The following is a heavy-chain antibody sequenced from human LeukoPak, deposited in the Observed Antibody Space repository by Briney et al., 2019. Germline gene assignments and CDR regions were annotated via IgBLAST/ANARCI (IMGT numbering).Heavy chain of an antibody. CDR3: ASNLGYCSGGSCYQNYYYGMDV. CDR1: GGTFSSYA. D-gene: IGHD2-15*01. Sequence: SVKVSCTASGGTFSSYAISWVRQAPGQGLEWMGGIIPIFGTANYAQKFQGRVTITADESTSTAYMELSSLRSEDTAVYYCASNLGYCSGGSCYQNYYYGMDVWGQGTTVTVSS. CDR2: IIPIFGTA. V-gene: IGHV1-69*13. J-gene: IGHJ6*02.